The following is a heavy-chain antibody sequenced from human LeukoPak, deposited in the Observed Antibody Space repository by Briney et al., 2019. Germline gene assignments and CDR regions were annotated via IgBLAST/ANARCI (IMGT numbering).Heavy chain of an antibody. CDR1: GGSYSSSNW. CDR2: IYHSGST. J-gene: IGHJ4*02. CDR3: ARDLAAASDY. Sequence: SRTLSLICAVPGGSYSSSNWWGGAGPPPGTGLEWIGEIYHSGSTNYNPSLKSRVTISVDKSKNQFSLKLSSVTAADTAVYYCARDLAAASDYWGQGTLVTVSS. D-gene: IGHD6-13*01. V-gene: IGHV4-4*02.